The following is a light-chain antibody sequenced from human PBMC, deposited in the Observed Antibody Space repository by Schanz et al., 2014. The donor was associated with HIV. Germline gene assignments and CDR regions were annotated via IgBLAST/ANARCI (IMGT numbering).Light chain of an antibody. V-gene: IGLV1-40*01. CDR3: SSSTSSSTRDVV. J-gene: IGLJ2*01. Sequence: QSVLTQPPSVSGAPGQRVTISCTGNNSNIGAGYDVHWYQQLPGTAPKLLIYGDSNRPSGVPDRFSGSKSGTSASLAITGLRAEDEADYYCSSSTSSSTRDVVFGGGTKLTVL. CDR2: GDS. CDR1: NSNIGAGYD.